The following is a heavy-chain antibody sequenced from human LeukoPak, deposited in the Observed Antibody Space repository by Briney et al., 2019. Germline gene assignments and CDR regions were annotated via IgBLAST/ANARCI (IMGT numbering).Heavy chain of an antibody. D-gene: IGHD3-9*01. CDR3: AHRRDDILTGYYPGIWFDP. V-gene: IGHV2-5*02. Sequence: XXLSLICWDDDKRYSPSLKSRLTITKDTSKNQVVLTMTSMDPVDTATYYCAHRRDDILTGYYPGIWFDPWGQGTLVTVSS. J-gene: IGHJ5*02. CDR2: ICWDDDK.